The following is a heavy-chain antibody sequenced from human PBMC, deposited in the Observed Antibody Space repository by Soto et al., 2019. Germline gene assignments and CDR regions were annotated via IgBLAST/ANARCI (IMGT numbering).Heavy chain of an antibody. V-gene: IGHV1-46*01. CDR2: INPSGGST. D-gene: IGHD3-3*01. Sequence: ASVKVSCKASGYTFTSYYMHWVRQAPGQGLEWMGIINPSGGSTSYAQKFQGRVTMTRDTSTSTVYMELSSLRSEDTAVYYCAKDRDYDFRSCYKVDYWGQGTLVTVSS. CDR1: GYTFTSYY. CDR3: AKDRDYDFRSCYKVDY. J-gene: IGHJ4*02.